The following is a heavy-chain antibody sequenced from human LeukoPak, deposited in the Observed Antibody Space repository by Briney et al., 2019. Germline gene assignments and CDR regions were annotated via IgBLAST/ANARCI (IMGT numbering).Heavy chain of an antibody. V-gene: IGHV4-34*01. J-gene: IGHJ4*02. CDR2: VTYRGKT. CDR3: AGYGGDWYHDS. Sequence: SETLSLTCAVYGSFDIYYWTIVRQPPGKGLEWAGEVTYRGKTDYNPSLKSRVSISVDRTTQQFSLRLTSVTVADTAVYYCAGYGGDWYHDSWGQGTLVTVSS. D-gene: IGHD6-19*01. CDR1: GSFDIYY.